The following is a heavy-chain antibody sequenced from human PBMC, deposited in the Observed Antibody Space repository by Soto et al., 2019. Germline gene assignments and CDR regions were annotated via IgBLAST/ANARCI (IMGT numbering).Heavy chain of an antibody. V-gene: IGHV2-5*02. J-gene: IGHJ4*02. Sequence: QITLKESGPTLVKPTEALALTCTFSGFSLTSGVGVGRIRQPPGKALEWLAVVYWDDDNRYRPSLKSRLTVTRDTSRNQVALIMTNMDPVDTATYYCAHRRGGYNWDDAHFDYWGQGILVTVSS. CDR1: GFSLTSGVG. CDR3: AHRRGGYNWDDAHFDY. D-gene: IGHD1-20*01. CDR2: VYWDDDN.